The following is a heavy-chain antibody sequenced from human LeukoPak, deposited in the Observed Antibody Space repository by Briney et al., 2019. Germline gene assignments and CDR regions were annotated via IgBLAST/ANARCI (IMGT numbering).Heavy chain of an antibody. Sequence: GGSLRLSCAASGFTFSSYGTHWVRQAPGKGLEWVAFIRYDGSNKYYADSVKGRFTISRDNSKNTLYLQMNSLRAEDTAVYYCAKDSRWGSRVYYYYGMDVWGQGTTVTVSS. CDR1: GFTFSSYG. D-gene: IGHD6-13*01. V-gene: IGHV3-30*02. CDR3: AKDSRWGSRVYYYYGMDV. J-gene: IGHJ6*02. CDR2: IRYDGSNK.